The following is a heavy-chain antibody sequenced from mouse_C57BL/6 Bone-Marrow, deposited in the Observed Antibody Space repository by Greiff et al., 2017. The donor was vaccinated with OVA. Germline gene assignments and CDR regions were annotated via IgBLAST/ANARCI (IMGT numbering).Heavy chain of an antibody. V-gene: IGHV1-81*01. D-gene: IGHD1-1*02. J-gene: IGHJ3*01. CDR1: GYTFTSYG. CDR2: IYPRSGNT. Sequence: QVQLKQSGAELARPGASVKLSCKASGYTFTSYGISWVKQRTGQGLEWIGEIYPRSGNTYYNEKFKGKATLTADKSSSTAYMELRSLTSEDSAVYFCARSELWQAGFAYWGQGTLVTVSA. CDR3: ARSELWQAGFAY.